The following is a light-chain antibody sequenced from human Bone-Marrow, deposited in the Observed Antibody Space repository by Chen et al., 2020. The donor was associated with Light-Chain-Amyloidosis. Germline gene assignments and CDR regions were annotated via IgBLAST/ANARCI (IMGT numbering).Light chain of an antibody. V-gene: IGKV2-28*01. Sequence: DIVMTQSPLSLPVTPGEPASISCRSSQSLLYSNGDNYLDWYMQKPGQSPQLLIYLGSNRASGVPDRFSGSGSGTDFTLKISRVEAEDVGVYYCMQALQTPRSFGQGTRLEIK. CDR1: QSLLYSNGDNY. J-gene: IGKJ2*03. CDR2: LGS. CDR3: MQALQTPRS.